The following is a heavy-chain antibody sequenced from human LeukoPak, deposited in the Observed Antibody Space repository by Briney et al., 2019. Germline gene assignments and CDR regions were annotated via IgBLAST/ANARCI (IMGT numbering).Heavy chain of an antibody. D-gene: IGHD2-2*01. CDR2: IWYDGSNK. Sequence: GGSLRLSCAASGFTFSSYGMHCVRQAPGKGRERVAVIWYDGSNKYYADSVKGRFTISRDNSKTTLYLQMNSLRAEDMAVSYCATPDLTCSSTSCYLGYWGQGTLVTVSS. CDR3: ATPDLTCSSTSCYLGY. V-gene: IGHV3-33*01. J-gene: IGHJ4*02. CDR1: GFTFSSYG.